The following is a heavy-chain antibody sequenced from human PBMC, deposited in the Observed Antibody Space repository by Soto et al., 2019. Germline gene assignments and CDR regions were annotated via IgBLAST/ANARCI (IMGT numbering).Heavy chain of an antibody. J-gene: IGHJ3*01. V-gene: IGHV3-9*01. CDR3: AKDIRILWVGELFSAVFDV. D-gene: IGHD3-10*01. Sequence: ESGGGLVPPGRSLRLSCAASGFIFDDYALYWVRQAPGKGLEWVSGISWNSGRVGYGDFVKGRFTISRDNAKKSMYLQMNSLRPEDTALYYCAKDIRILWVGELFSAVFDVWGRGTMVTVSS. CDR1: GFIFDDYA. CDR2: ISWNSGRV.